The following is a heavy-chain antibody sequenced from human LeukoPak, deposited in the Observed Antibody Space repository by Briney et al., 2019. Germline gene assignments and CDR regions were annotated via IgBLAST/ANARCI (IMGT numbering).Heavy chain of an antibody. CDR3: AKDDRITMVRGVDSPYFDY. CDR1: GFTLNSYA. D-gene: IGHD3-10*01. J-gene: IGHJ4*02. Sequence: GSLRLSCAASGFTLNSYAMSWVRQAPGKGPEGVSAIIGSGGSTYYADSVKGRFTISRDNSKNTLYLQMNSLRAEDTAVYYCAKDDRITMVRGVDSPYFDYWGQGTLVTVSS. CDR2: IIGSGGST. V-gene: IGHV3-23*01.